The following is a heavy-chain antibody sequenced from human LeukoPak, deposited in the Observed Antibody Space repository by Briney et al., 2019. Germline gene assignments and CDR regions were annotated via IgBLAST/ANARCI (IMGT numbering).Heavy chain of an antibody. Sequence: SETLSLTCTVSGGSISSYYWSWIRQPPGKGLEWIGEINHSGSTNYNPSLKSRVTISVDTSKNQFSLKLSSVTAADTAVYYCARGGKGSTYYDFWSGPITKHWFDPWGQGTLVTVSS. CDR3: ARGGKGSTYYDFWSGPITKHWFDP. V-gene: IGHV4-34*01. J-gene: IGHJ5*02. CDR1: GGSISSYY. D-gene: IGHD3-3*01. CDR2: INHSGST.